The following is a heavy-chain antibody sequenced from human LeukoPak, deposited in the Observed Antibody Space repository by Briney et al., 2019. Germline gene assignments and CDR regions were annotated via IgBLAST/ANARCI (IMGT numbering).Heavy chain of an antibody. CDR1: GYSISSGYY. CDR2: IYLSGST. CDR3: TKVSNWNQYYYIDV. J-gene: IGHJ6*03. V-gene: IGHV4-38-2*02. D-gene: IGHD1-20*01. Sequence: SETLSLTCTVSGYSISSGYYWGWIRQPPGKGLEWIGSIYLSGSTYYNPSLKSRVTISVDTSKNQFSLKVDSVTAADTAMYYCTKVSNWNQYYYIDVWGTGITVTVSS.